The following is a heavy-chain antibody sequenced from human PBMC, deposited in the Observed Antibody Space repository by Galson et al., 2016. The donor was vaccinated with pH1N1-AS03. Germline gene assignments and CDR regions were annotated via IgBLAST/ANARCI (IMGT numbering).Heavy chain of an antibody. J-gene: IGHJ3*02. CDR3: AWQKYCSGGSSFLYFDALDI. V-gene: IGHV5-51*01. Sequence: QSGAEVKKPGESLKISCQASGYIFSSYWIGWVRQRPGKGLEWMGIIWPADSDTKYSPSFQGQVTISVDTSLNTAYLQWGSLEASDTAMYFCAWQKYCSGGSSFLYFDALDIWGQGTLVTVSS. CDR1: GYIFSSYW. D-gene: IGHD2-15*01. CDR2: IWPADSDT.